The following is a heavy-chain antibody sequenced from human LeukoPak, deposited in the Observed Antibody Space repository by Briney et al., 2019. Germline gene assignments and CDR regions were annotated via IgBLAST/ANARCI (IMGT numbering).Heavy chain of an antibody. Sequence: GGSLRLSCAASGFSFMNAWMIWVRQAPGKGLEWVGRIKSNADGGTPDYAAPARGRFTISRDDSKNTLYLQMNSLKTEDTAVYYCTTFYHEYSPYWGRGALVTVSS. D-gene: IGHD2/OR15-2a*01. J-gene: IGHJ4*02. CDR3: TTFYHEYSPY. CDR2: IKSNADGGTP. V-gene: IGHV3-15*01. CDR1: GFSFMNAW.